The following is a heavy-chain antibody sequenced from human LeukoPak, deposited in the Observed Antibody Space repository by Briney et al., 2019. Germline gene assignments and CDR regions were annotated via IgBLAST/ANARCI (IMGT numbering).Heavy chain of an antibody. V-gene: IGHV3-30-3*01. CDR1: GFTFSSYP. CDR3: ARDQSSGGRWLDY. CDR2: ISFDGSNT. J-gene: IGHJ4*02. D-gene: IGHD2-15*01. Sequence: GGSLRLSCAASGFTFSSYPIHWVRQAPGKGLEWVADISFDGSNTYYTDSVKGRFTISRDNSKNTVYLQMNSLSTEDTAMYYCARDQSSGGRWLDYWGRGTLVTVSS.